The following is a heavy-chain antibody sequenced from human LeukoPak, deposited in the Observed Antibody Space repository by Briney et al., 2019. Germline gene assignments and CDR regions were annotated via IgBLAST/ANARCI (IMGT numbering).Heavy chain of an antibody. D-gene: IGHD1-1*01. Sequence: PGGSLRLSCAASGFTFSNYWMSWVRQAPGKGLEWVANIRQDGSEKYYVDSMRGRFTISRDNAKNSLYLQVSSLRVEDTAVYYCARSTAGLDYWGQGTLVTVSS. CDR2: IRQDGSEK. V-gene: IGHV3-7*01. J-gene: IGHJ4*02. CDR3: ARSTAGLDY. CDR1: GFTFSNYW.